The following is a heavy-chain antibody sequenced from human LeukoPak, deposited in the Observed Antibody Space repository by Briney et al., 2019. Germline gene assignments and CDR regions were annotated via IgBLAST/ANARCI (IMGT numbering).Heavy chain of an antibody. CDR1: GGSISSFY. D-gene: IGHD6-6*01. V-gene: IGHV4-59*01. CDR2: IYYSGST. J-gene: IGHJ4*02. CDR3: ARVVTAARVREYYFDY. Sequence: SETLSLTCTVSGGSISSFYWSWIRQPPGKGLEWIGYIYYSGSTNYNPSLKSRVTISVDTSKNQFSLKLSSVTAADTAVYYCARVVTAARVREYYFDYWGQGTLVTVSS.